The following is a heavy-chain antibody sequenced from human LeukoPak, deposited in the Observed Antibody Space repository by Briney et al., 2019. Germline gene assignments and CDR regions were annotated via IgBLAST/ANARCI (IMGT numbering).Heavy chain of an antibody. Sequence: GSLRLSCAASGFTFSSYWMSWVRQAPGKGLEWVANIKQDGSEKYYVDSVKGRFTISRDNAKNSLYLQMNSLRAEDTAVYYCARRDIVVVPATEGEDYYYYYMDVWGKGTTVTVSS. CDR3: ARRDIVVVPATEGEDYYYYYMDV. CDR1: GFTFSSYW. V-gene: IGHV3-7*01. J-gene: IGHJ6*03. D-gene: IGHD2-2*01. CDR2: IKQDGSEK.